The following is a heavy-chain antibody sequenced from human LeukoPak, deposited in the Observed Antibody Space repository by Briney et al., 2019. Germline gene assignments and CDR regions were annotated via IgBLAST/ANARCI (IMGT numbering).Heavy chain of an antibody. V-gene: IGHV3-43*01. CDR1: GLTFDDYS. J-gene: IGHJ4*02. CDR2: ISWDGSST. Sequence: GGSLRLSCAASGLTFDDYSMHWVRQAPGKGLEWVSLISWDGSSTYYADSLKGRFTISRDNSKNSLYLQIHSLRTDDTALYYCAKDIRIRGLTVGFDYWGQGTLVTVSS. D-gene: IGHD3-10*01. CDR3: AKDIRIRGLTVGFDY.